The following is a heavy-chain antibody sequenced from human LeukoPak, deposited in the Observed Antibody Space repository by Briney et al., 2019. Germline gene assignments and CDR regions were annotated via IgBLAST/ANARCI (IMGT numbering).Heavy chain of an antibody. V-gene: IGHV4-59*01. CDR2: IYYSGST. D-gene: IGHD3-10*01. Sequence: SETLSLTCTVSGGSISSYYWSWIRQPPGKGLEWIGYIYYSGSTNYNPSLKSRVTISVDTSKNQFSLKLSSVTAADTAVYYCAGAVVSTMVRGVIMIDAFDIWGQGTMVTVSS. CDR1: GGSISSYY. CDR3: AGAVVSTMVRGVIMIDAFDI. J-gene: IGHJ3*02.